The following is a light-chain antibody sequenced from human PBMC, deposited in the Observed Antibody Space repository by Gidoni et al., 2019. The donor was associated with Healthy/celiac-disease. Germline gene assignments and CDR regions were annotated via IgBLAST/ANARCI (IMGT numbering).Light chain of an antibody. CDR2: GAS. J-gene: IGKJ3*01. CDR3: QQYGSSLFT. V-gene: IGKV3-20*01. CDR1: QSVSSSY. Sequence: VLTQSPGTLSLSPGERATLSCRASQSVSSSYLAWYQQKPGQAPRLLIYGASSRATGIPDRFSGSGSGTGFTLSISRLEPEDFAVYYCQQYGSSLFTFGPGTKVNIK.